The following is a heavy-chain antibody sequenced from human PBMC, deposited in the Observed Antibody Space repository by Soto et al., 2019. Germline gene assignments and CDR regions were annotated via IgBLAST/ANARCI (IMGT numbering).Heavy chain of an antibody. CDR2: ISGSGIST. CDR1: VFTYRRYP. CDR3: AKEPVGPDWYFDL. J-gene: IGHJ2*01. V-gene: IGHV3-23*01. Sequence: SLTLSYAPSVFTYRRYPMSPYRQATGKGLEWVSGISGSGISTHYADSVKGRFTVSRDNSKNTLYLRMNGLRAEDTAVYNCAKEPVGPDWYFDLWGRGTLVTVSS.